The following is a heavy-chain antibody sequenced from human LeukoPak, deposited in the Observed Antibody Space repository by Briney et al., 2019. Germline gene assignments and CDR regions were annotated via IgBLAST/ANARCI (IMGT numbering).Heavy chain of an antibody. D-gene: IGHD5-18*01. CDR1: GYTFTGYY. CDR2: INPNSGGT. J-gene: IGHJ4*02. V-gene: IGHV1-2*02. CDR3: AKVRSGYMYGAFDY. Sequence: ASVKVSCKASGYTFTGYYMHWVRQAPGQGLEWMGWINPNSGGTNYAQKFQGRVTMTRDMSTSTVYMELSSLRSEDTAVYYCAKVRSGYMYGAFDYWGQGTLVTVSS.